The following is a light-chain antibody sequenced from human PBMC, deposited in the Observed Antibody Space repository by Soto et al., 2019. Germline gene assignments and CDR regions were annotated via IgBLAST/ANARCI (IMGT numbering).Light chain of an antibody. Sequence: EIVLTQSPGTLSLSPGERATLSCRASQSVGSSLLAWYQQKPGQAPRLLIYGASNRATGIPDRVSGSGSGTDFTLTITRLEPEDFAVYYCHQYGTSPLTFGPGTKVDFK. CDR2: GAS. CDR3: HQYGTSPLT. V-gene: IGKV3-20*01. CDR1: QSVGSSL. J-gene: IGKJ3*01.